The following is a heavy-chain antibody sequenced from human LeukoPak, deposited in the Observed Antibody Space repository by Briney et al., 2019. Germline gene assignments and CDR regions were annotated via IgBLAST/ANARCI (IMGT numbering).Heavy chain of an antibody. D-gene: IGHD4-11*01. CDR3: TTDLTVTTGDY. Sequence: PRGSLRLSCAASGFTFSNAWMSWVRQAPGKGLEWVGRIKSKTDGGTTDYAAPVKGRFTISRDDSKNTLYLQMNSLKTEDTAVYYCTTDLTVTTGDYWGQGTLVTVSS. CDR2: IKSKTDGGTT. V-gene: IGHV3-15*01. CDR1: GFTFSNAW. J-gene: IGHJ4*02.